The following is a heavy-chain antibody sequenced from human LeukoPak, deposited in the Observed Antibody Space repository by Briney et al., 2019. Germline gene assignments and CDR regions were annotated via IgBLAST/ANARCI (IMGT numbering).Heavy chain of an antibody. CDR1: GFTFTSSA. CDR3: AADLDSSGYYVDY. D-gene: IGHD3-22*01. Sequence: GASVKVSCKASGFTFTSSAVQWVRQARGQRLEWIGWIVVGSGNTNYAQKFQERVNITRDMSTSTAYMELSSLRSEDTAVYYCAADLDSSGYYVDYWGQGTLVTVSS. J-gene: IGHJ4*02. V-gene: IGHV1-58*01. CDR2: IVVGSGNT.